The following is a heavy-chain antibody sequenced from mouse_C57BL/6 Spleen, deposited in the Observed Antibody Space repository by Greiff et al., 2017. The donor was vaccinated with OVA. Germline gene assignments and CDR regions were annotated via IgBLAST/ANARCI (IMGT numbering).Heavy chain of an antibody. CDR3: ARRGTGTYAMDY. J-gene: IGHJ4*01. CDR2: IDPSDSET. V-gene: IGHV1-52*01. CDR1: GYTFTSYW. D-gene: IGHD4-1*01. Sequence: VQLQQPGAELVRPGSSVKLSRKASGYTFTSYWMHWVKQRPIQGLEWIGNIDPSDSETHYNQKFKDKATLTVDKSSSTAYMQLSSLTSEDSAVYYCARRGTGTYAMDYWGQGTSVTVSS.